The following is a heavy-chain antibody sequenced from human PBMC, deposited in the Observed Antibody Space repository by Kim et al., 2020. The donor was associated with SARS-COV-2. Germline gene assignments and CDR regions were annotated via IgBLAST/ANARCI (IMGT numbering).Heavy chain of an antibody. D-gene: IGHD1-26*01. Sequence: ASVKVSCKASGYTFTSYAMHWVRQAPGQRLEWMGWINAGNGNTKYSQKFQGRVTITRDTSASTAYMELSSLRSEDTAVYYCARGLVISRGSYRSGMGYWGQGTLVTVSS. J-gene: IGHJ4*02. CDR3: ARGLVISRGSYRSGMGY. CDR2: INAGNGNT. V-gene: IGHV1-3*01. CDR1: GYTFTSYA.